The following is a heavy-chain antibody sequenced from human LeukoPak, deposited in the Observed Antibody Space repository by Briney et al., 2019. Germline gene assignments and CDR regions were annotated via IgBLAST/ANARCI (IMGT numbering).Heavy chain of an antibody. Sequence: TETLSLTCTVSGGSISSYYWSWIRQPAEKGLEWIGRIYTSGSTNYNPSLKSRVTMSVDTSKNQFSLKLSSVTAADTAVYYCARGITMISEFDYWGQGTLVTVSS. CDR2: IYTSGST. CDR3: ARGITMISEFDY. D-gene: IGHD3-22*01. J-gene: IGHJ4*02. CDR1: GGSISSYY. V-gene: IGHV4-4*07.